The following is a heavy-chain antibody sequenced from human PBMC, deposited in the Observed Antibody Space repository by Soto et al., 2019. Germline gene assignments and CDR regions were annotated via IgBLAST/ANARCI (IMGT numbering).Heavy chain of an antibody. CDR1: GFTFSSYG. CDR3: AKVPGDY. Sequence: QVQLVESGGGVVQPGRSLRLSCAASGFTFSSYGMHWVRQAPGKGLEWVAVISYDGSNKYYADSVKGRFTISRDNSKNTLYLQMTSLRAEDTAVYYCAKVPGDYWGQGTLVTVSS. V-gene: IGHV3-30*18. J-gene: IGHJ4*02. CDR2: ISYDGSNK.